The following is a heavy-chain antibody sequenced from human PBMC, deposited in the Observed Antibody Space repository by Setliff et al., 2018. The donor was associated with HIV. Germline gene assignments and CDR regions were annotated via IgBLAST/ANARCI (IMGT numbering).Heavy chain of an antibody. V-gene: IGHV3-7*03. J-gene: IGHJ6*03. CDR2: INQDGSEQ. CDR1: GVTFSSNW. D-gene: IGHD3-3*01. CDR3: ARDSRPRSGFWVSDYYYYMDV. Sequence: PGGSLRLSCADSGVTFSSNWMTWVRQAPGKGLEWVANINQDGSEQNFVGSVTGRFTISRDNAKNSLYLQMNSLRAEDTAVYYCARDSRPRSGFWVSDYYYYMDVWGKGTTVTVSS.